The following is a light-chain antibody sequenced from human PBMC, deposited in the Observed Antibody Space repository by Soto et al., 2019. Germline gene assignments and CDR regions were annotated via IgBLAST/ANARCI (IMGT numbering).Light chain of an antibody. CDR2: AND. CDR1: PSNIGSNT. Sequence: QSALTQPPSASGTPGQRVTISCSGSPSNIGSNTVSWYQHLPGTAPKLLIYANDQRPSGVPDRFSGSKSGTSASLAITGLQAEDEADYYCQSYDTSLSGSVFGRGTQLTVL. J-gene: IGLJ2*01. V-gene: IGLV1-44*01. CDR3: QSYDTSLSGSV.